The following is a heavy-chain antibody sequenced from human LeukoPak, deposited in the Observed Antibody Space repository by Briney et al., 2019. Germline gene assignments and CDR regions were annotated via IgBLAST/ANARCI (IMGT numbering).Heavy chain of an antibody. Sequence: GGSLRLSCAASGFTFSGYWMSWVRQAPGKGLEWVANIKQDGSEKYYVDSVKGRFTISRDNAKNSLYLQMNSLRAEDTAVYYCARDRAFLGATLAFDIWGQGTMVTVSS. D-gene: IGHD1-26*01. CDR3: ARDRAFLGATLAFDI. CDR2: IKQDGSEK. CDR1: GFTFSGYW. J-gene: IGHJ3*02. V-gene: IGHV3-7*01.